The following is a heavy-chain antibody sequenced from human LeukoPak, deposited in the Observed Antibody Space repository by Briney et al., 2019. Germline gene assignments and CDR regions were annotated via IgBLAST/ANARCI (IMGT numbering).Heavy chain of an antibody. V-gene: IGHV3-23*01. J-gene: IGHJ4*02. Sequence: GGSLRLSCAASGYTFSSYPMSWVRQAPGEGLEWGSAISGSGGSTYYADSVKGRFTISRDNPKNSLYLQMNTLRAEDTAVYHCAKGLSYGSGSRVEYWGQGTLVTVSS. CDR1: GYTFSSYP. D-gene: IGHD3-10*01. CDR2: ISGSGGST. CDR3: AKGLSYGSGSRVEY.